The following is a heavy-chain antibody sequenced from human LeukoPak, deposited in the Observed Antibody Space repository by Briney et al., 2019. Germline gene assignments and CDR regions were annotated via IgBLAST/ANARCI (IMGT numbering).Heavy chain of an antibody. D-gene: IGHD6-13*01. CDR1: GGSISSYY. CDR2: IYTSGST. CDR3: ARVKGVAAAGTFDY. J-gene: IGHJ4*02. V-gene: IGHV4-4*07. Sequence: SETLSLTCTVSGGSISSYYWSWIRQPAGKGLEWIGRIYTSGSTNYNPSLKSRVTMSVDTSKNQFSLKLSSVTAADTAVYYCARVKGVAAAGTFDYWGQGTLVTVSS.